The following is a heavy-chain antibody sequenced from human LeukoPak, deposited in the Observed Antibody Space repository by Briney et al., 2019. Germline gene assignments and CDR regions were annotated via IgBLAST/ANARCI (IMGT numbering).Heavy chain of an antibody. CDR2: IYHSGST. J-gene: IGHJ4*02. V-gene: IGHV4-38-2*01. CDR1: GYSISSGYY. D-gene: IGHD3-3*01. Sequence: SETLSLTCAVSGYSISSGYYWGWIRQPPGKGLEWIGSIYHSGSTYYNPSPKSRVTISVDTSNNQFSLKLSSVTAADTAVYYCARQRAATIFGVVIDHFDYWGQGTLVTVSS. CDR3: ARQRAATIFGVVIDHFDY.